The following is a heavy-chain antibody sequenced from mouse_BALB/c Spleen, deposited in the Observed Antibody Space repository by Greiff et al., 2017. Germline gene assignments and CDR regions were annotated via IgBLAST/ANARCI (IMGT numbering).Heavy chain of an antibody. J-gene: IGHJ4*01. D-gene: IGHD1-1*01. CDR2: ISDGGSYT. V-gene: IGHV5-4*02. CDR1: GFTFSDYY. Sequence: EVKVVESGGGLVKPGGSLKLSCAASGFTFSDYYMYWVRQTPEKRLEWVATISDGGSYTYYPDSVKGRFTISRDNAKNNLYLQMSSLKSEDTAMYYCARNYYGSSYEDAMDYWGQGTSVTVSS. CDR3: ARNYYGSSYEDAMDY.